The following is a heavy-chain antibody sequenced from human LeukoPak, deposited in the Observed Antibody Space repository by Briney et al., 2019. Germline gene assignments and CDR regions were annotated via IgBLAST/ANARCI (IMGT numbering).Heavy chain of an antibody. Sequence: SVKVSCKASGGTFSSYAISWVRQAPGQGLEWMGGIIPIFGTANYAQKFQGRVTITADESTSIAYMELSSLRSEDTAVYYCARGAPRLTGYYYYYYGMDVWGQGTTVTVSS. CDR1: GGTFSSYA. J-gene: IGHJ6*02. CDR3: ARGAPRLTGYYYYYYGMDV. D-gene: IGHD3-9*01. V-gene: IGHV1-69*01. CDR2: IIPIFGTA.